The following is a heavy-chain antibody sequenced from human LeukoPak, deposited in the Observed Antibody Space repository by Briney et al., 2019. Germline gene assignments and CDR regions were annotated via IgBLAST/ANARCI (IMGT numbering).Heavy chain of an antibody. Sequence: SQTLSLTCIVSGGSISSSIYYWAWVRQPPGKGLEWIGTVFYNGATQYSPSLRSRVTISIDTSTNQFSLKLSSVTAADTAVYYCASPLYNYYGMDVWGQGTTVTVSS. D-gene: IGHD1-14*01. CDR2: VFYNGAT. CDR3: ASPLYNYYGMDV. V-gene: IGHV4-39*07. J-gene: IGHJ6*02. CDR1: GGSISSSIYY.